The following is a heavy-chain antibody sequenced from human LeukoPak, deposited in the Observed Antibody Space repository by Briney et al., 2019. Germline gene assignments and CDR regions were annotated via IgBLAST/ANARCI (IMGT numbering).Heavy chain of an antibody. D-gene: IGHD7-27*01. CDR3: ATTKLGIDAFDI. V-gene: IGHV1-2*02. J-gene: IGHJ3*02. CDR1: GGTFSSYA. CDR2: INPNSGGT. Sequence: ASVKVSCKASGGTFSSYAIRWVRQAPGQGLEWMGWINPNSGGTNYAQKFQGRVTMTRDTSISTAYMELSRLTSDATAVYYCATTKLGIDAFDIWGQGTMVTVSS.